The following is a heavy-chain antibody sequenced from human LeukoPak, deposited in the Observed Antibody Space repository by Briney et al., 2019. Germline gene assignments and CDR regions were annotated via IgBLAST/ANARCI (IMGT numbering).Heavy chain of an antibody. J-gene: IGHJ4*02. CDR1: GYTFTSYY. Sequence: GASVKVSCKASGYTFTSYYMHWVRQAPGQGLEWMGWINPNSGGTNYAQKFQGRVTMTRDTSISTAYMELSRLRSDDTAVYYCARGPRSFLEWLPWAYWGQGTLVTVSS. CDR2: INPNSGGT. CDR3: ARGPRSFLEWLPWAY. V-gene: IGHV1-2*02. D-gene: IGHD3-3*01.